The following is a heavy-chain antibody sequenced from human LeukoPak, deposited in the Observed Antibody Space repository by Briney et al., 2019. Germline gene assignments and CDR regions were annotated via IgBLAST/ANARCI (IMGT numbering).Heavy chain of an antibody. J-gene: IGHJ4*02. CDR1: GFTFSDYY. Sequence: PGVSLRLSCAASGFTFSDYYMSWIRQAPGKGLEWLSYISSSAISTHYADSVKGRFTISRDNAKNSLYLQMNSLRAEDTAVYYCARDFRDRSMPIDYWGQGTLVTVSS. CDR2: ISSSAIST. D-gene: IGHD2/OR15-2a*01. V-gene: IGHV3-11*01. CDR3: ARDFRDRSMPIDY.